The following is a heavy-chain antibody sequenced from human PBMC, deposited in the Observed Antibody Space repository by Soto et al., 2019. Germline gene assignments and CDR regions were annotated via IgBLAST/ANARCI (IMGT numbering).Heavy chain of an antibody. V-gene: IGHV4-31*03. CDR3: ARYPVVVVPAANYGLDV. CDR2: IYYSGNT. Sequence: QVQLQESGPGLVKPSQTLSLTCSVSGVSVSSDIYYWSWIRPPPGKGREGIGYIYYSGNTYYNPSLGGRVTISLDTSKNHFSLRLRSVTPADTAVYYCARYPVVVVPAANYGLDVWGQGTTVTVSS. D-gene: IGHD2-2*01. J-gene: IGHJ6*02. CDR1: GVSVSSDIYY.